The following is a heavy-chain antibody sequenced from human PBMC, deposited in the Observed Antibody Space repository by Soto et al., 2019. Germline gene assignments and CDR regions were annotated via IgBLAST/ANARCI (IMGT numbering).Heavy chain of an antibody. Sequence: SETLSLTCTVSGGSISSYYWSWIRQPPGKGLEWIGYIYYSGSTNYNPSLKSRVTIPVDTSKNQFSLKLSSVTAADTAVYYCARLGYCSSTSCYEDGYFDYWGQGTLVTVSS. V-gene: IGHV4-59*01. J-gene: IGHJ4*02. CDR3: ARLGYCSSTSCYEDGYFDY. D-gene: IGHD2-2*01. CDR2: IYYSGST. CDR1: GGSISSYY.